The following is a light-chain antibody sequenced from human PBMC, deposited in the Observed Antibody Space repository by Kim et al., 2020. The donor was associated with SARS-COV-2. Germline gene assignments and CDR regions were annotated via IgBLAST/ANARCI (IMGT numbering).Light chain of an antibody. CDR1: DIGSQS. J-gene: IGLJ3*02. Sequence: PGKTAIIPCGGKDIGSQSVHWCQQKPGQAPVLVIQNDRDRPSGISERFSGSNSGNTATLAISRVEAGDEADYFCQVWDSTSEHPWVFGGGTQLTVL. V-gene: IGLV3-21*04. CDR3: QVWDSTSEHPWV. CDR2: NDR.